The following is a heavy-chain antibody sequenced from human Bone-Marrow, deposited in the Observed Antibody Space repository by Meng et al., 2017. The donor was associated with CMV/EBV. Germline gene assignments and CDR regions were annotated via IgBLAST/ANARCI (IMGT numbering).Heavy chain of an antibody. D-gene: IGHD2-15*01. CDR3: AKDGSGYCTGGSCYSDDY. V-gene: IGHV3-23*01. Sequence: TFNSYAMSWVRQAPGKGLEWVSTISGNGGSTYYADSVKGRFTISRDNSKNTLYLQMNSLRAEDTAVYYCAKDGSGYCTGGSCYSDDYWGQGTLVTVSS. CDR1: TFNSYA. J-gene: IGHJ4*02. CDR2: ISGNGGST.